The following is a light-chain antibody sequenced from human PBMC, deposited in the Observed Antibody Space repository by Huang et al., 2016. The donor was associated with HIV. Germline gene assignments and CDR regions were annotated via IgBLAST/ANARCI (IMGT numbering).Light chain of an antibody. Sequence: ERVMTQSPATLSVAPGERVTLSCRASHSVGSNLAWYQQKPGQAPRLLIHGASTRATGIPARFSGSGSGTEFTLSSSSLQSEDSGVYFCQQYDNWPLTFGQGTRLEIK. CDR2: GAS. J-gene: IGKJ5*01. V-gene: IGKV3-15*01. CDR3: QQYDNWPLT. CDR1: HSVGSN.